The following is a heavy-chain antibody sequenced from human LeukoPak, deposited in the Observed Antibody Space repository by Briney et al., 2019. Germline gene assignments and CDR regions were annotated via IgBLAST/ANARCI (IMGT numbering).Heavy chain of an antibody. J-gene: IGHJ4*02. Sequence: GGSLRLSCAASGFAFSSYWMSWVPQAPGQGLEWVANIKHDGSEKYYVDSVKGRFTISRDNAKNALYLQMNSLRGEDTAVYYCARSPTYYDFWSGYKFIDYWGQGTLVTVSS. D-gene: IGHD3-3*01. CDR3: ARSPTYYDFWSGYKFIDY. CDR1: GFAFSSYW. CDR2: IKHDGSEK. V-gene: IGHV3-7*01.